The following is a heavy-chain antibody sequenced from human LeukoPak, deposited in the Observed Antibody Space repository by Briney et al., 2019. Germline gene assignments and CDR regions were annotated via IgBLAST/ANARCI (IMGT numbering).Heavy chain of an antibody. Sequence: SETLSLTCTVSGGSISSYYWSWIRQPPGKGLEWIGYIYYSGSTNYNPSLKSRVTISADTSKNQFSLKLSSVTAADTAVYYCARCSAARCHGAFDIWGQGTMVTVSS. CDR1: GGSISSYY. CDR3: ARCSAARCHGAFDI. D-gene: IGHD6-25*01. V-gene: IGHV4-59*01. CDR2: IYYSGST. J-gene: IGHJ3*02.